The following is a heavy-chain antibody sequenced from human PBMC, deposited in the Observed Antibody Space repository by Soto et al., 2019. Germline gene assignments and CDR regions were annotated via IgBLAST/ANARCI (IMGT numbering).Heavy chain of an antibody. J-gene: IGHJ1*01. Sequence: GGSLRLSCAASGFTFSNAWMSWVRQAPGKGLEWVGRIKSKTDGGTTDYAAPVKGRFTISRDDSKNTLYLQMNSLKTEDTAVYYCTTDLVAVAPWGGTEYFQHWGPGTLVTVSS. D-gene: IGHD6-19*01. CDR1: GFTFSNAW. CDR2: IKSKTDGGTT. V-gene: IGHV3-15*01. CDR3: TTDLVAVAPWGGTEYFQH.